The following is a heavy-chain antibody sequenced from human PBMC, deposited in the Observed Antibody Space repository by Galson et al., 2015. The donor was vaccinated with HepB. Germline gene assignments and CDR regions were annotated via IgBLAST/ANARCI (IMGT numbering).Heavy chain of an antibody. J-gene: IGHJ6*02. D-gene: IGHD3-3*01. V-gene: IGHV3-64D*06. CDR3: VTDDFWRGRVVTVQHYYYYGMDV. CDR2: ISSNGGST. CDR1: GFTFSSYA. Sequence: SLRLSCAASGFTFSSYAMHWVRQAPGKGLEYVSAISSNGGSTYYADSVKGRFTISRDNSKNTLYLQMSSLRAEDTAVYYCVTDDFWRGRVVTVQHYYYYGMDVWGQGTTVTVSS.